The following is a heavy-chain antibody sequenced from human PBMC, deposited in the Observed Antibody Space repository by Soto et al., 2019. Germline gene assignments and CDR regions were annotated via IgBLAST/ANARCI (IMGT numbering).Heavy chain of an antibody. V-gene: IGHV1-8*01. CDR3: ARAPSDYYWGGAFAI. D-gene: IGHD4-17*01. CDR1: GYTFTSYD. J-gene: IGHJ3*02. CDR2: MNPNSGNT. Sequence: GASVKVSCKASGYTFTSYDINWVRKATGQGLEWMGWMNPNSGNTGYAQKFQGRVTMTRNTSISTAYMELSSLRSEDTAVYYCARAPSDYYWGGAFAIWGQGTMVTVS.